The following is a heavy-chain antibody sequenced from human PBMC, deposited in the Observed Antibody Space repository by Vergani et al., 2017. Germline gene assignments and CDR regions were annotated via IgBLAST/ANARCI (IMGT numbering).Heavy chain of an antibody. J-gene: IGHJ6*02. CDR1: GFTFSSYS. CDR3: ARDWNIAAASGGMDV. Sequence: EVQLVESGGGLVKPGGSLRLSCAASGFTFSSYSMNWVRQAPGKGLEWVSSISSSSSYIYYADSVKGRFTISRDNAQNSLYLQRNSLRAEDTAVYYCARDWNIAAASGGMDVWGQGTTVTVSS. V-gene: IGHV3-21*01. D-gene: IGHD6-25*01. CDR2: ISSSSSYI.